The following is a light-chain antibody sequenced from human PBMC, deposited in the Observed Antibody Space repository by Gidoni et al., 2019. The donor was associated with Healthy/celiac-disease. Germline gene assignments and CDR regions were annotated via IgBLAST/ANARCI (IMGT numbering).Light chain of an antibody. Sequence: QSALTQPASVSGSPGQSTTISCTGTRSDVGSYNLVSWYQQPPGQAPKRMIYEGSKRPAGVSNRFSGSKSGNTASLTISGLQAEDEADYYCCSYAGSRVFGGGTKLSVL. CDR2: EGS. J-gene: IGLJ3*02. CDR1: RSDVGSYNL. CDR3: CSYAGSRV. V-gene: IGLV2-23*01.